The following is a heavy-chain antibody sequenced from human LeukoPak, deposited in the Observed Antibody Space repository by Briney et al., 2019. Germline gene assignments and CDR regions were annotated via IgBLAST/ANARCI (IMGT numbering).Heavy chain of an antibody. Sequence: GGSLRLSCAASGFTFSTYAMHWVRQAPGKGLEWVAVISYDGSLKYYADSVKGRFTTSRDNSKNTLYLQMNSLRVEDTAVYYCVGGIRISDYWGQGTLVTVSS. CDR2: ISYDGSLK. V-gene: IGHV3-30*04. J-gene: IGHJ4*02. CDR1: GFTFSTYA. D-gene: IGHD3-16*01. CDR3: VGGIRISDY.